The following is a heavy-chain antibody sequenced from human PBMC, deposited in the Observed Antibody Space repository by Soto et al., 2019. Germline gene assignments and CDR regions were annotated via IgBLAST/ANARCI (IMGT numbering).Heavy chain of an antibody. D-gene: IGHD3-3*01. CDR2: INKRSDSI. J-gene: IGHJ4*02. Sequence: WGSLRLSCAVSGVTLSSWSMNWVRQAPGKGLEWISYINKRSDSIYYADSVKGRFTISRDNSKNTLYLQMNSLRADDTAVYYCARDKRDLRFLEWSYYFDYWGQGTLVTVSS. V-gene: IGHV3-48*01. CDR1: GVTLSSWS. CDR3: ARDKRDLRFLEWSYYFDY.